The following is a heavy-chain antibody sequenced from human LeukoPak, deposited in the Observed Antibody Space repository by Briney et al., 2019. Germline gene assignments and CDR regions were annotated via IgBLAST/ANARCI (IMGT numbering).Heavy chain of an antibody. D-gene: IGHD3-10*01. J-gene: IGHJ4*02. V-gene: IGHV3-9*01. CDR1: GFTFDDYA. CDR2: ISWNSGSI. CDR3: AKDSKTYYYGSGSSYYFDY. Sequence: PGRSLRVSCAASGFTFDDYAMHWVRQAPGKGLEWVSGISWNSGSIGYADSVKGRFTISRDNAKNSLYLQMNSLRAEDTALYYCAKDSKTYYYGSGSSYYFDYWGQGTLVTVSS.